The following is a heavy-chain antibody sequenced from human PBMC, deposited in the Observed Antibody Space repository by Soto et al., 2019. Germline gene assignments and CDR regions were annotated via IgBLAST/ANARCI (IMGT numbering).Heavy chain of an antibody. D-gene: IGHD6-13*01. J-gene: IGHJ6*02. CDR2: IVVGSGDT. V-gene: IGHV1-58*01. Sequence: SVKVSCKASGFTFSGSAVQWVRQARGQGLEWIGWIVVGSGDTNSAQKFQERVTITRDTSTSTAYLQIRSLRSGDTAVYYCAAPIMAAVGTGHYYGMDVWGQGPTVTVSS. CDR3: AAPIMAAVGTGHYYGMDV. CDR1: GFTFSGSA.